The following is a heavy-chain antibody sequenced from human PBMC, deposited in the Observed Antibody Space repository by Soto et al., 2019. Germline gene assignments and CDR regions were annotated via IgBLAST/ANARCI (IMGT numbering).Heavy chain of an antibody. CDR2: IYYNGNT. J-gene: IGHJ4*02. Sequence: SETLSLTCTVSGGSISSSNYYWGWIRQPPGKGLEWIGSIYYNGNTYYNPSLKSRVTISVDTSKNQISLKLSSVTAADTAIYYCARHLRASIFGVVLYNFDYWGQGTLVTVSS. CDR1: GGSISSSNYY. CDR3: ARHLRASIFGVVLYNFDY. V-gene: IGHV4-39*01. D-gene: IGHD3-3*01.